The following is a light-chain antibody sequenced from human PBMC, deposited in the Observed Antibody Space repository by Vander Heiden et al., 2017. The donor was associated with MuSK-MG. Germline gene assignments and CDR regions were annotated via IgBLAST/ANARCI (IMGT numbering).Light chain of an antibody. CDR2: DAS. J-gene: IGKJ3*01. CDR3: QQDDDVLPT. CDR1: QDISNY. Sequence: DIQMTQSPSSLSASVGDRVTITCQASQDISNYLNWYQQRPGKAPKLLIYDASNLETGVPSRFSGRGSGTDFTFTISSLQPEDIATYYCQQDDDVLPTFGHGTKVDIK. V-gene: IGKV1-33*01.